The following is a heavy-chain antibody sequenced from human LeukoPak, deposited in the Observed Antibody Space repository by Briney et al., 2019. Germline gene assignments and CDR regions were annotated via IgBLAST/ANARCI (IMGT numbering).Heavy chain of an antibody. D-gene: IGHD3-3*01. CDR1: GYTFTTYG. CDR3: ARSMGRITIFGVVTHFDY. V-gene: IGHV1-18*01. CDR2: ISAYNGNT. J-gene: IGHJ4*02. Sequence: ASVKVSCKASGYTFTTYGISWVRQAPGQGLEWMGWISAYNGNTNYAQKLQGRVTMTTDTSTSTAYMELRSLRSDDTAVYYCARSMGRITIFGVVTHFDYWGQGTLVTVSS.